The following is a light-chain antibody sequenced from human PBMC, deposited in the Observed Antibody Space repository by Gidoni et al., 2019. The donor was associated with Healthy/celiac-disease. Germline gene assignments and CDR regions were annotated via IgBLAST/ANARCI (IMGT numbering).Light chain of an antibody. V-gene: IGKV1-39*01. Sequence: DIQMTQSPSSPPASVGDRVTITCRASQSSSSYLNWYQQKPRKHAKRLIYAASSLQSRVPSRFSSSGSGTDFTLTISSLQPEDFAAYYCQQSYNTPLLTFGGGTKVEIK. CDR2: AAS. CDR3: QQSYNTPLLT. CDR1: QSSSSY. J-gene: IGKJ4*01.